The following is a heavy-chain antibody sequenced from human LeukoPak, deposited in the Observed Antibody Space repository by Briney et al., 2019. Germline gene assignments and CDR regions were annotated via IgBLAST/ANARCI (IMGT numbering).Heavy chain of an antibody. CDR2: ISGSGGST. J-gene: IGHJ4*02. Sequence: GGSLRLSCAASGFTFSNYAMSWVRQAPGKGLEWVSAISGSGGSTNYADSVKGRFTISRDNAKNTLYLQMDSLRVEDTAVYYCARDSFAPSWGQGTLVTVSS. V-gene: IGHV3-23*01. CDR3: ARDSFAPS. CDR1: GFTFSNYA. D-gene: IGHD2/OR15-2a*01.